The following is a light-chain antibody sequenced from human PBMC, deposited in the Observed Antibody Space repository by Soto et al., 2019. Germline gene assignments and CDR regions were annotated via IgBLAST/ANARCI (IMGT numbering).Light chain of an antibody. CDR2: GAS. J-gene: IGKJ4*01. Sequence: EIVMTQSPATLSVSPGERATLSCRASRSVSSNLAWYQQKPGQAPRLLIYGASTRATGIPARFSGSGSGREFTLIISSLQSEDFAVYSCQQYNGWPLTFGGGTKVEIK. CDR3: QQYNGWPLT. V-gene: IGKV3-15*01. CDR1: RSVSSN.